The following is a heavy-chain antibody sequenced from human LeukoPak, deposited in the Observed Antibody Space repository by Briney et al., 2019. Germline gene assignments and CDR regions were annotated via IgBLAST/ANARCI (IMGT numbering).Heavy chain of an antibody. Sequence: ASVNVPCKASGYTFTIYGISWVRQAPEQGLEWMGLISAYNGNTNYAQKLQGRVSMYTDTSTSTAYMELRSLRSDDTAVYYCARGRGYCSSTSCQPTDYWGQGTLVTVSS. J-gene: IGHJ4*02. CDR2: ISAYNGNT. CDR1: GYTFTIYG. V-gene: IGHV1-18*01. D-gene: IGHD2-2*01. CDR3: ARGRGYCSSTSCQPTDY.